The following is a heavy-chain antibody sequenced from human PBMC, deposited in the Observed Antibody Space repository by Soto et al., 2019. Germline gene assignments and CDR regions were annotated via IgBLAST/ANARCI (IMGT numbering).Heavy chain of an antibody. CDR2: ISAYNGNT. CDR1: GYTFTSYG. V-gene: IGHV1-18*01. CDR3: ARYNWNYLYYYGMDV. D-gene: IGHD1-7*01. J-gene: IGHJ6*02. Sequence: SVKVSCKASGYTFTSYGISWVRQAPVQGLEWMGWISAYNGNTNYAQKLQGRVTMTTDTSTSTAYMELRSLRSDDTAVYYCARYNWNYLYYYGMDVWGQGTTVTVSS.